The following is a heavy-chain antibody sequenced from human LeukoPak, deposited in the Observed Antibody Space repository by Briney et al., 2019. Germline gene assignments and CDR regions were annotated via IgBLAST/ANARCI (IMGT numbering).Heavy chain of an antibody. J-gene: IGHJ6*03. CDR3: ARDPLYYYGSGSQGFYYYYYYMDV. CDR1: GYTFIDYY. Sequence: ASVKVSCKASGYTFIDYYMHWVRQAPGQGLEWMGWINPNSGGTNYAQKFQGRVTVTRDTSISTAYMELSRLRSDDTAVYYCARDPLYYYGSGSQGFYYYYYYMDVWGKGTTVTISS. D-gene: IGHD3-10*01. V-gene: IGHV1-2*02. CDR2: INPNSGGT.